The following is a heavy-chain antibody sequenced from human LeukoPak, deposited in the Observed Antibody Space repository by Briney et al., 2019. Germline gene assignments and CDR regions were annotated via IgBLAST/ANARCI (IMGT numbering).Heavy chain of an antibody. CDR1: GFTFSSYA. J-gene: IGHJ4*02. V-gene: IGHV3-23*01. CDR2: ISGSGGST. D-gene: IGHD2-21*02. Sequence: GGSLRLSCAASGFTFSSYAMSWVRQTPGKGLEWVSAISGSGGSTYYADSVKGRFTISRDNSKNTLYLQMNSLRAEDTAVYYCAKDLRGGGDLTFDYWGQGTLVTVSS. CDR3: AKDLRGGGDLTFDY.